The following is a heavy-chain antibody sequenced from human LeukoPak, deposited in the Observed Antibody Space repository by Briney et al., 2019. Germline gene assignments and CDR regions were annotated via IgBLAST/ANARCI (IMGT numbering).Heavy chain of an antibody. CDR3: AKDSLRYFDWLSEWDY. CDR1: GFTFSSYS. Sequence: GGSLRLSCAASGFTFSSYSMNWVRQAPGKGLEWVSYFSSSSSTIYYADSVKGRFTISRDNAKNSLYLQMNSLRDEDTAVYYCAKDSLRYFDWLSEWDYWGQGTLVTVSS. V-gene: IGHV3-48*02. D-gene: IGHD3-9*01. CDR2: FSSSSSTI. J-gene: IGHJ4*02.